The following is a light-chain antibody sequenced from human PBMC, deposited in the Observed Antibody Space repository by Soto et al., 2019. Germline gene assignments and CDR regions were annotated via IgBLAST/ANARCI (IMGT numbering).Light chain of an antibody. J-gene: IGKJ2*01. CDR2: KAT. CDR1: QTISSW. Sequence: DIQMTQSPSTLSGSVGDRVTITCRASQTISSWLAWYQQKPGKAPKLLIYKATTLQRGVPSRYSGSGSGTDFSLTISSRQPVDSATYYCQLYNDFQYTFCQGTTVEI. CDR3: QLYNDFQYT. V-gene: IGKV1-5*03.